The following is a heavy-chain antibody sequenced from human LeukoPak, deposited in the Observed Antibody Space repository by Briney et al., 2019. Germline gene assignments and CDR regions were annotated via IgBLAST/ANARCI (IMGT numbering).Heavy chain of an antibody. CDR3: ARERGSSSPLDY. J-gene: IGHJ4*02. D-gene: IGHD6-6*01. V-gene: IGHV4-39*07. CDR2: IYTSGST. CDR1: GGSISSSSYY. Sequence: SETLSLTCTVSGGSISSSSYYWGWIRQPPGKGLEWIGSIYTSGSTNHNPSLKSRVTISVDTSKNQFSLKLSSVTAADTAVYYCARERGSSSPLDYWGQGTLVTVSS.